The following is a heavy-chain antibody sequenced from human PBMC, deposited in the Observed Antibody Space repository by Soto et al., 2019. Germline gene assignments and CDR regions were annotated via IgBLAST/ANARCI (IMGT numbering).Heavy chain of an antibody. D-gene: IGHD4-17*01. V-gene: IGHV3-30*18. J-gene: IGHJ3*02. CDR1: GFTFSSYA. CDR2: ISYDGSNK. CDR3: AKDYGENPPAALNI. Sequence: GGSLRLSCAASGFTFSSYAMHWVRQAPGKGLEWVSFISYDGSNKYYADSVKGRLTISRDNSKNTLYLQMNSLRPEDTAVYYCAKDYGENPPAALNIWGQGTMVTISS.